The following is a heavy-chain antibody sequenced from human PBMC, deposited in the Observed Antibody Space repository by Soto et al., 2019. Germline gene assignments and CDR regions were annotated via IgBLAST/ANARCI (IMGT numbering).Heavy chain of an antibody. CDR3: ARAKDRRGWYGGGYFDY. J-gene: IGHJ4*02. CDR2: INAGNGNT. V-gene: IGHV1-3*01. CDR1: GYTFTSYA. D-gene: IGHD6-19*01. Sequence: QVQLVQSGAEVKKPGASVKVSCKASGYTFTSYAMHWVRQAPGQRLEWMGWINAGNGNTKYSQKFQGRVTITRATSXSXXYMELSSLRSEDTAVYYGARAKDRRGWYGGGYFDYWGQGSLVTVSS.